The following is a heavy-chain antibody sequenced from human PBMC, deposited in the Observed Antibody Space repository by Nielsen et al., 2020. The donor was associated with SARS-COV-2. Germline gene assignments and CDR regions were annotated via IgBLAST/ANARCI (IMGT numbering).Heavy chain of an antibody. CDR2: ISYDGINK. Sequence: GGSLRLSCAASGFTVSDYVMHWVRQAPGKGLEWVAVISYDGINKFYADAVKGRFTISRDNSNSTLFLHYCARSPPRVTTGVFDIWGQGTMVTVSS. CDR1: GFTVSDYV. J-gene: IGHJ3*02. V-gene: IGHV3-30*04. CDR3: DI. D-gene: IGHD4-17*01.